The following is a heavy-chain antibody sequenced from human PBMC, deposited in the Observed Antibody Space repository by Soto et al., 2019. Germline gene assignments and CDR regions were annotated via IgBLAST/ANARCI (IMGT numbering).Heavy chain of an antibody. CDR3: ARDGPKVIRWELPHY. CDR2: ISYDGSNK. CDR1: GFTFSSYA. Sequence: QVQLVESGGGVVQPGRSLRLSCAASGFTFSSYAMHWVRQAPGKGLEWVAVISYDGSNKYYADFVKGRFTISRDNSKNTLYLQMNSLRAEDTAVYYCARDGPKVIRWELPHYWGQGTLVTVSS. J-gene: IGHJ4*02. V-gene: IGHV3-30-3*01. D-gene: IGHD1-26*01.